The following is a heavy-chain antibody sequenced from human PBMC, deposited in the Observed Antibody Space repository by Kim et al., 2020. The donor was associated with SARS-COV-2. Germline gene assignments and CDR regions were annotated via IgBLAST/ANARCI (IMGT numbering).Heavy chain of an antibody. D-gene: IGHD3-10*01. V-gene: IGHV4-39*01. CDR3: ARLGLPMSMVQGVIA. Sequence: PSLKSRVTISVDTSKNQFSLKLSSVTAADTAVYYCARLGLPMSMVQGVIARGQGTLVTVSS. J-gene: IGHJ4*02.